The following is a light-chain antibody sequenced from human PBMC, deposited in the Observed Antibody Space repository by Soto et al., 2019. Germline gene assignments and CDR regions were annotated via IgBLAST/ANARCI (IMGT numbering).Light chain of an antibody. V-gene: IGLV2-23*01. CDR3: CSYASSSSYV. CDR2: EGT. J-gene: IGLJ1*01. Sequence: QSVPTQPASVSGSPGQSITISCSGTTSDVGGYNLVSWYQQHTAKAPKLLIYEGTQRPSGVSSRFSGSKSGNTASLTISGLQAEDEADYYCCSYASSSSYVFGTGTKVTVL. CDR1: TSDVGGYNL.